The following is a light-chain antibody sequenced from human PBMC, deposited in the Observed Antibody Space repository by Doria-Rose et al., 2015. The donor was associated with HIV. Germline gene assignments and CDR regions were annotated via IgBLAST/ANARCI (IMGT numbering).Light chain of an antibody. CDR3: QQYGTSRGT. CDR2: DAS. J-gene: IGKJ5*01. CDR1: QRIKSSY. Sequence: TQSPGTLPLSPGERATLSCRASQRIKSSYLAWYQQKPGQAPRLLIYDASTRATGIPDRFSGSGSGTDFTLTISRLEPEGVAVYYCQQYGTSRGTFGQGTRLEIK. V-gene: IGKV3-20*01.